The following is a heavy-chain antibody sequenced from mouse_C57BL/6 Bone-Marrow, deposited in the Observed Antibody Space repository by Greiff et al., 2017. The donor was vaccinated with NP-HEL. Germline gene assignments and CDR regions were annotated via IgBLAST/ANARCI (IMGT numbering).Heavy chain of an antibody. J-gene: IGHJ1*03. D-gene: IGHD1-1*01. CDR2: IWSGGST. CDR3: ATTVVATGYFDV. V-gene: IGHV2-2*01. CDR1: GFSLTSYG. Sequence: VNLVESGPGLVQPSQSLSITCTVSGFSLTSYGVHWVRQSPGKGLEWLGVIWSGGSTDYNAAFISRLSISKDNSKSQVFFKMNSLQADDTAIYYCATTVVATGYFDVWGTGTTVTVSS.